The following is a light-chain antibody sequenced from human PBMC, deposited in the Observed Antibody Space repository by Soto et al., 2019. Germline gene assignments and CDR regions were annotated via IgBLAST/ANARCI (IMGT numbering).Light chain of an antibody. CDR2: EVT. V-gene: IGLV2-14*01. J-gene: IGLJ1*01. CDR3: SSYTLTSSPV. CDR1: SSDVGGYDF. Sequence: QSVLTQPASVSGSPGQSITISCTGTSSDVGGYDFVSWYRQYPGQAPKILIYEVTHRPSGVPDRFSGSKSGNTASLTISGLQADDEADYYCSSYTLTSSPVFGPGTQLTVL.